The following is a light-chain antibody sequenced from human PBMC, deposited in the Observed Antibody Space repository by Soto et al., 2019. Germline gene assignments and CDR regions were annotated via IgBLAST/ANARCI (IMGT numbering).Light chain of an antibody. Sequence: QLVLTQSPSASASLGASVKLTCTLSSGHSSYAIAWHQQQPEKGPRYLMNLNSDGSHSKGDGIPDRFSGSSSGAERYFTISILQSEDETDYYCQTWGTGIQVFGGGTKVTVL. CDR3: QTWGTGIQV. CDR1: SGHSSYA. V-gene: IGLV4-69*01. J-gene: IGLJ3*02. CDR2: LNSDGSH.